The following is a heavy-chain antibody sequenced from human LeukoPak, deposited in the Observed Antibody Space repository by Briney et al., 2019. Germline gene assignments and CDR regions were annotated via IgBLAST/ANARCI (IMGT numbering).Heavy chain of an antibody. J-gene: IGHJ4*02. CDR3: ASGRALAI. V-gene: IGHV3-7*01. CDR2: IKQDGSEK. D-gene: IGHD3-16*02. CDR1: GFTFSNYG. Sequence: GGSLRLSCAASGFTFSNYGMTWVRQAPGKGLEWVANIKQDGSEKYYVDSVKGRFTISRDSAKNSVYLQMNSLRAEDTSVYYCASGRALAIWGQGTLVTVSS.